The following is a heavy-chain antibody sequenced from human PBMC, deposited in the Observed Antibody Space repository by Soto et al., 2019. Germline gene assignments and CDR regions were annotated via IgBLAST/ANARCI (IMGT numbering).Heavy chain of an antibody. V-gene: IGHV1-2*04. D-gene: IGHD3-22*01. J-gene: IGHJ6*02. CDR3: ARGLAAGRYYYGMDV. CDR1: GYSFTGYS. Sequence: ASVKVSCKASGYSFTGYSMHWVRQAPGQGLEWMGWINPKNGATNYAQKFQGWVTMIRDTSISTAYMELSSLRSEDTAVYYCARGLAAGRYYYGMDVWGQGTTVTVSS. CDR2: INPKNGAT.